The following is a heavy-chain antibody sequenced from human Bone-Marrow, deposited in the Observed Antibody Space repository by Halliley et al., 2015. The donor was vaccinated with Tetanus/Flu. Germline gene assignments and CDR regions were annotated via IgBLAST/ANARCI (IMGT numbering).Heavy chain of an antibody. V-gene: IGHV3-48*03. Sequence: QLVQSRGGLVQPGGSLRLSCAASGFTFSSFEMNWVRQAPGKGLEWVAYISTRGDTKYYADSVKGRFIISRDNGDNSVYLQMTALRADDTAFYYCAREGFGRLDYWGQGILVTVSS. D-gene: IGHD3-16*01. CDR2: ISTRGDTK. CDR3: AREGFGRLDY. J-gene: IGHJ4*02. CDR1: GFTFSSFE.